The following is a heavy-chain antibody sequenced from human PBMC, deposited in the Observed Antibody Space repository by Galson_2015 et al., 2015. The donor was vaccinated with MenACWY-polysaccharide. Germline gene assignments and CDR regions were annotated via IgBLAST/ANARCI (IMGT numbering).Heavy chain of an antibody. J-gene: IGHJ6*01. CDR3: ARGAPGYSY. CDR2: INSGSTTI. CDR1: GFSIHTYT. V-gene: IGHV3-48*02. D-gene: IGHD5-18*01. Sequence: SLRLSCAASGFSIHTYTVIWVRQVPGKGLEWLSYINSGSTTIHYADSVKGRFTVSRDNVKNSVYLQMNSLRDGDTALYYCARGAPGYSYRG.